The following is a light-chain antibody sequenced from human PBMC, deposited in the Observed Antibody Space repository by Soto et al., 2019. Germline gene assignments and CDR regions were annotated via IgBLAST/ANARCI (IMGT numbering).Light chain of an antibody. CDR3: HQYNKWPLFT. J-gene: IGKJ3*01. CDR1: QSISSN. V-gene: IGKV3-15*01. CDR2: GGS. Sequence: EIVMTQSPDILSVSPGERATLSCRASQSISSNLAWYQQRPGQSPRLRTYGGSTRATGIPARFSCSRSGTDFTLTITNLQFEDFAIYYCHQYNKWPLFTFGPGTRVYIK.